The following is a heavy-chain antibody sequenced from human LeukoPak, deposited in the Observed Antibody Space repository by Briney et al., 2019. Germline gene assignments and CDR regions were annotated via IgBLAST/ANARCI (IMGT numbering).Heavy chain of an antibody. CDR1: GFTVSSNY. CDR3: AKSQQQLISWFDP. D-gene: IGHD6-13*01. V-gene: IGHV3-53*01. CDR2: IYSGGST. J-gene: IGHJ5*02. Sequence: GGSLRLSCAASGFTVSSNYMSWVRQAPGKGLEWVSVIYSGGSTYYADSVKGRFTISRDNSKNTLYLQMNSLRAEDTAVYYCAKSQQQLISWFDPWGQGTLVTVSS.